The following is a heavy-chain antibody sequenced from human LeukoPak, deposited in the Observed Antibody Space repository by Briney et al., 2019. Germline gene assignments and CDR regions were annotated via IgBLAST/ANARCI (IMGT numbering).Heavy chain of an antibody. V-gene: IGHV4-38-2*02. J-gene: IGHJ4*02. CDR3: SRNKGYSYGYPWDY. Sequence: PSETLSLTCTVSGYSISSGYYWGWIRQPPGKGLEWIGTIYHSGSTYYNPSLKSRVTISVDTSKNQFSLKLSSVTAADTAVYYCSRNKGYSYGYPWDYWGQGTLVTVSS. CDR2: IYHSGST. CDR1: GYSISSGYY. D-gene: IGHD5-18*01.